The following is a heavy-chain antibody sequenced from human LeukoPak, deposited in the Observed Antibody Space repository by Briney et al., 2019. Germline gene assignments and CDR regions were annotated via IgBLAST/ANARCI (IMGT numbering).Heavy chain of an antibody. D-gene: IGHD4-17*01. V-gene: IGHV3-23*01. Sequence: PGGSLILSCVASGFTFSKYDMSWVRQAPGKGLEWVSGISDSGDQTYYADSVRARFTISRDNSKNTLYLQVNSLRAEDTALYYCAKEITLTTAYFDYWGQGTLVTVSS. J-gene: IGHJ4*02. CDR1: GFTFSKYD. CDR2: ISDSGDQT. CDR3: AKEITLTTAYFDY.